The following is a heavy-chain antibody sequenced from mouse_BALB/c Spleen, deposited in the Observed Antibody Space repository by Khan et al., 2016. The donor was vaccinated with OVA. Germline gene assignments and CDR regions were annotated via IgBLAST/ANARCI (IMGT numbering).Heavy chain of an antibody. CDR3: ARQPYYHYNIMDY. CDR2: IWSDGST. Sequence: QVQLQQSGPGLVAPSQNLSITCTISGFSLTNYGIHWVRQPPGKGLEWLVVIWSDGSTTYNSALKSRLTISKDNSKSQVFLKMNSLQTDDTAIYFCARQPYYHYNIMDYWGQGTSVTVSS. D-gene: IGHD2-10*01. J-gene: IGHJ4*01. V-gene: IGHV2-6-1*01. CDR1: GFSLTNYG.